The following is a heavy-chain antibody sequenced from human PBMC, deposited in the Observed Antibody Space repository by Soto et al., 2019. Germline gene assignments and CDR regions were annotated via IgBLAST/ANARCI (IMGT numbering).Heavy chain of an antibody. J-gene: IGHJ4*02. D-gene: IGHD5-12*01. Sequence: ASVKVSCKASGYTFTSYDINWVRQATGQVLEWMGWMNPNSGNTGYAQKFQGRVTMTRNTSISTAYMELSSLRSEDTAVYYCARYDIVATRSPDYWGQGTLVTVPQ. CDR3: ARYDIVATRSPDY. V-gene: IGHV1-8*01. CDR1: GYTFTSYD. CDR2: MNPNSGNT.